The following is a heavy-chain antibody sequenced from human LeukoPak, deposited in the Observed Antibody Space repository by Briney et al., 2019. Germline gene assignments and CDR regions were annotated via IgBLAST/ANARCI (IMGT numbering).Heavy chain of an antibody. Sequence: PSETLSLTCTVSGGSISSYYWGWIRQPPGKGLEWIGSIYYSGSTYYNPSLKSRVTISVDTSKNQFSLKLSSVTAADTAVYYCARHLTIRKTHILPSDYWGQGTLVTVSS. V-gene: IGHV4-39*01. CDR2: IYYSGST. D-gene: IGHD3-10*01. J-gene: IGHJ4*02. CDR1: GGSISSYY. CDR3: ARHLTIRKTHILPSDY.